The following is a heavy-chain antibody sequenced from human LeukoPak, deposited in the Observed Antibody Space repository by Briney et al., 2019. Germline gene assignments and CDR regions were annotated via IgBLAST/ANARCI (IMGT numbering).Heavy chain of an antibody. CDR1: GVSVSSDY. CDR2: LYSGGSS. Sequence: GGSLRLSCAASGVSVSSDYMSWVRQAPGKGLECVSLLYSGGSSHYTGSVKGRFTISRDKSKNMVFLQMNSLRAEVTAVYYCAKDRHSSYDCGRVWFDPWGQGTLVTVSS. J-gene: IGHJ5*02. CDR3: AKDRHSSYDCGRVWFDP. V-gene: IGHV3-66*01. D-gene: IGHD2-21*01.